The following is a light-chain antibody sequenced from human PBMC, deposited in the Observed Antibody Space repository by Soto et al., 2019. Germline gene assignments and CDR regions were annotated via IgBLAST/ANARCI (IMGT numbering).Light chain of an antibody. CDR3: LQDYSFPLT. CDR1: QGIRDA. CDR2: DAS. J-gene: IGKJ4*01. Sequence: AIEMTQSPSSLSAYVSDRVTITRRASQGIRDALGWYKQKPGKAPKVLIYDASSLQSGVPSRFRGRGSGSLFTLTISSLQPEDFETYYCLQDYSFPLTFGGGTKVDI. V-gene: IGKV1-6*01.